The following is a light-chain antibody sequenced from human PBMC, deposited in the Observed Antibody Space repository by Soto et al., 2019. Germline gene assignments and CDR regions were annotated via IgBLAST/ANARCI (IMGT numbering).Light chain of an antibody. V-gene: IGKV3-20*01. CDR1: QSVISNN. J-gene: IGKJ2*01. CDR3: QQYGYSSPT. CDR2: GAS. Sequence: ETVLTQSPGTLSLSPGERATLSCWASQSVISNNLAWYQQKPGQAPRLLIYGASNRVTGIPDRFSGRGSGTDFNLTLSSLEPEDCAVYYCQQYGYSSPTFGQGTKLEI.